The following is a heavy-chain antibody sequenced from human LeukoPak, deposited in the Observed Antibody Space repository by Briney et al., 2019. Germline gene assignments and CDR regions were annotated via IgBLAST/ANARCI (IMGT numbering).Heavy chain of an antibody. CDR1: GGSISSGGYY. CDR2: IYYSGST. CDR3: ARDRLLYAFDI. J-gene: IGHJ3*02. D-gene: IGHD2-21*01. V-gene: IGHV4-31*03. Sequence: SETLSLTRTVSGGSISSGGYYWSWIRQHPGKGLEWIGYIYYSGSTYYNPSLKSRVTISVDTSKNQFSLKLSSVTAADTAVYYCARDRLLYAFDIWGQGTMVTVSS.